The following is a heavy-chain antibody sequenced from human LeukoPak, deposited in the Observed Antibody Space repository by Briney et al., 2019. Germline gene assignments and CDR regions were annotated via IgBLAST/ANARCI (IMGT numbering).Heavy chain of an antibody. V-gene: IGHV3-23*01. CDR3: ARDRTAAGLRLAYFDY. J-gene: IGHJ4*02. CDR1: GFTFSSYA. Sequence: PGGSLRLSCAASGFTFSSYAMSWVRQAPGKGLEWVSAISGSGGSTYYADSVKGRFTISRDNSKNTLYLQMNSLRAEDTAVYYCARDRTAAGLRLAYFDYWGQGTLVTVSS. D-gene: IGHD6-13*01. CDR2: ISGSGGST.